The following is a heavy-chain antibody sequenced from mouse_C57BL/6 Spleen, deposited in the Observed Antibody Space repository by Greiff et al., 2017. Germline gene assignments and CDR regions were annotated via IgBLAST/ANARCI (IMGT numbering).Heavy chain of an antibody. V-gene: IGHV1-76*01. Sequence: QVQLQQSGAELVRPGASVKLSCKASGYTFTDYYINWVKQRPGQGLEWIARIYPGSGNTYYNEKFKGKATLTAEKSSSTAYMQLSSLTSEDSAVYFCARSGYYGSSYNAMDYWGQGTSVTVSS. CDR3: ARSGYYGSSYNAMDY. CDR2: IYPGSGNT. CDR1: GYTFTDYY. D-gene: IGHD1-1*01. J-gene: IGHJ4*01.